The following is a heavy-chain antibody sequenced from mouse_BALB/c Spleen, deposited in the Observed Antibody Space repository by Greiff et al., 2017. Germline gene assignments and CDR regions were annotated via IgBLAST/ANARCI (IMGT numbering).Heavy chain of an antibody. CDR3: ARHYYGSSYLDY. CDR2: ISCYNGAT. D-gene: IGHD1-1*01. CDR1: GYSFTGYY. J-gene: IGHJ2*01. Sequence: LVKTGASVKISCKASGYSFTGYYMHWVKQSHGKSLEWIGYISCYNGATSYNQKFKGKATFTVDTSSSTAYMQFNSLTSEDSAVYYCARHYYGSSYLDYWGQGTTLTVSS. V-gene: IGHV1S34*01.